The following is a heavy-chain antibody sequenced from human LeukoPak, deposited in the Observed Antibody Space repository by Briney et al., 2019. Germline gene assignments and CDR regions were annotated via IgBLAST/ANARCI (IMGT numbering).Heavy chain of an antibody. CDR2: ISHCEST. CDR1: GCTISSGGYY. J-gene: IGHJ3*02. CDR3: ARDWGTVSAFDI. D-gene: IGHD3-16*01. Sequence: SQTLSLTCAVSGCTISSGGYYWRWIRQPPGKGLVRIGYISHCESTYNNPCLNSRGNISVDKSKTQFSLRLSSVTAADTAVYYCARDWGTVSAFDIWGQGTMVTVSS. V-gene: IGHV4-30-2*01.